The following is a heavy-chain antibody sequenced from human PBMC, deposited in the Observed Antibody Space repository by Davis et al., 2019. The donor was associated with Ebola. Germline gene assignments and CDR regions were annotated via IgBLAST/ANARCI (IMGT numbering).Heavy chain of an antibody. J-gene: IGHJ4*02. CDR2: INWNSGII. Sequence: SLKISCAASGFNFDKYAMHWVRQAPGKGLEWVSGINWNSGIIGYADSVKGRFTISRDNAKNTLYLEMDSLRAEDTAFYYCAKDMDTTMLYYFDYWGQGTLVTVSS. V-gene: IGHV3-9*01. CDR1: GFNFDKYA. CDR3: AKDMDTTMLYYFDY. D-gene: IGHD5-18*01.